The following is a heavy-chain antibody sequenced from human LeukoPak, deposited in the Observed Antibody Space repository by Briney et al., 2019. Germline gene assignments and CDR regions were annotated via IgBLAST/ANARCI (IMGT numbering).Heavy chain of an antibody. D-gene: IGHD3-22*01. CDR1: GYTFTGYY. CDR2: INPNSGGT. J-gene: IGHJ4*02. V-gene: IGHV1-2*02. Sequence: ASVKVSCKASGYTFTGYYMHWVRQAPGQGLEWMGWINPNSGGTNYAQKFQGRVTMTRDTSISTAYMELSRLRSDDTAVYYCARTPLLEEYGSSGYFDYWGQGTLVTVSS. CDR3: ARTPLLEEYGSSGYFDY.